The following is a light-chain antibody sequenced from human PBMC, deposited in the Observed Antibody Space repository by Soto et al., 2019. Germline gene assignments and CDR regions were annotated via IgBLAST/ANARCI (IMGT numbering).Light chain of an antibody. V-gene: IGKV3-11*01. Sequence: EKVMTQSPATLSVSPGERATLSCRASQSVRSNLAWYQQKPGQPPRLLIYDTSNRATGIPARFSGSGSGTDFTLTISSLEPEDFAVYYCQQRSDWPLTFGGGTKVDIK. CDR2: DTS. J-gene: IGKJ4*01. CDR1: QSVRSN. CDR3: QQRSDWPLT.